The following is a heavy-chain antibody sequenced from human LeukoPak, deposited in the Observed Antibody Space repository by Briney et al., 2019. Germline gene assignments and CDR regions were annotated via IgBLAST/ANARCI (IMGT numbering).Heavy chain of an antibody. D-gene: IGHD3-3*01. CDR1: GYTFTVSY. CDR3: ARIFGVVI. V-gene: IGHV1-2*02. J-gene: IGHJ4*02. CDR2: ISPASGAT. Sequence: ASVRVSCKASGYTFTVSYMHWVRQAPGQGFEWIGWISPASGATKYAQKFQGRVTMTRDTSISTAYMELSRLRSDDTAVYYCARIFGVVIWGQGTLVTVSS.